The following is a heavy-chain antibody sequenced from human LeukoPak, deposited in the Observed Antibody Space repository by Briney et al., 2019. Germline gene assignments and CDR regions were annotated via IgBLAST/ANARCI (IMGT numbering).Heavy chain of an antibody. D-gene: IGHD1-1*01. Sequence: ASVKVSCKASGYTFTNYDINWVRQATGQGLEWMGWMNPNSGNIGYAQKFQGRVTMTRNTSISTAYMELSSLRSEDTAVYYCARGLGNDGTFDYWGQGTLVTVSS. CDR3: ARGLGNDGTFDY. CDR1: GYTFTNYD. V-gene: IGHV1-8*01. J-gene: IGHJ4*02. CDR2: MNPNSGNI.